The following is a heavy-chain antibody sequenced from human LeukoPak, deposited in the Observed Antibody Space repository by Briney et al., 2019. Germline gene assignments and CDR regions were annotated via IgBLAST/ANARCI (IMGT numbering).Heavy chain of an antibody. D-gene: IGHD6-19*01. V-gene: IGHV3-53*01. J-gene: IGHJ4*02. CDR3: AREAASGWYGIDY. CDR1: GFTVSSNY. Sequence: GGSLRLSCAASGFTVSSNYMSWVRQAPGKGLEWVSVIYSGGSTHYADSVKGRFTISRDNSKNTLYLQMNSLRAEDTAVYYCAREAASGWYGIDYWGQGTLVTVSS. CDR2: IYSGGST.